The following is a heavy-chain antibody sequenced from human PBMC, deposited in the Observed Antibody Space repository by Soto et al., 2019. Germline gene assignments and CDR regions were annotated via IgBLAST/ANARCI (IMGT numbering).Heavy chain of an antibody. CDR2: ISAYNANT. Sequence: XSVKVSCKASGYIFPNYGISWVRQAPGQGLEWMGWISAYNANTNYAQKLQGRVTMTTDTSTSTAYMELRSLTSDDTAVYYCVRDLDGSGSYYTDYWGLGTLVTASS. CDR3: VRDLDGSGSYYTDY. J-gene: IGHJ4*02. CDR1: GYIFPNYG. V-gene: IGHV1-18*01. D-gene: IGHD3-10*01.